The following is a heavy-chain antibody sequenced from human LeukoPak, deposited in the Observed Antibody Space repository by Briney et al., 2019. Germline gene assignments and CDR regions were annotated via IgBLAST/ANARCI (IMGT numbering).Heavy chain of an antibody. V-gene: IGHV1-46*01. CDR3: ARAPYYGSGSYYNGLLFDS. CDR2: INPINVIT. CDR1: GYTFTNYY. J-gene: IGHJ4*02. Sequence: VASVKVSCKASGYTFTNYYMHWVRQAPGQGLEWMGIINPINVITRYAQKFQGRVTMTRDMSTSTVYMELSSLRSEDTAVYYCARAPYYGSGSYYNGLLFDSWGQGTLVTVSS. D-gene: IGHD3-10*01.